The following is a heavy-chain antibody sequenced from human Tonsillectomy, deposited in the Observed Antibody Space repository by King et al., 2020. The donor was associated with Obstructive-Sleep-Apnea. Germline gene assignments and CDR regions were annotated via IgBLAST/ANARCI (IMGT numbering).Heavy chain of an antibody. CDR2: IKQDVSED. Sequence: VQLVESGGGVVHPGESLRLSCAASGFTFSSYWMAWVRQAPGKGLEWVANIKQDVSEDDYVDPVKGRFTIYRDNAKKSLNLQMNSLRAEDTGVYYCAREDRDYGDYGFDYWGQGTLVTVSS. CDR1: GFTFSSYW. V-gene: IGHV3-7*01. D-gene: IGHD4-17*01. J-gene: IGHJ4*02. CDR3: AREDRDYGDYGFDY.